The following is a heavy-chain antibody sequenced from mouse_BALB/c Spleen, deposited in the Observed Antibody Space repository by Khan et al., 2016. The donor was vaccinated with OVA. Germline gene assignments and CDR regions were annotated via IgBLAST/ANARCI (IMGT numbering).Heavy chain of an antibody. CDR2: IWAGGST. V-gene: IGHV2-9*02. D-gene: IGHD2-1*01. CDR3: DTIFYGKRYYAMDY. Sequence: VQLQESGPGLVAPSQSLSITCTVSGFSSTNYGVNWVRQPPGKGLEWLGVIWAGGSTNYNSALMSRLSISKDKSKSQVFLRMNSLQTDETAEYYSDTIFYGKRYYAMDYWGQGTSVTVSS. CDR1: GFSSTNYG. J-gene: IGHJ4*01.